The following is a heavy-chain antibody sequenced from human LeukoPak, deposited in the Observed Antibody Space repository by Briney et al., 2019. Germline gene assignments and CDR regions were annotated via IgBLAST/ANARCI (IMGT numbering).Heavy chain of an antibody. D-gene: IGHD3-10*01. V-gene: IGHV4-59*08. J-gene: IGHJ3*02. Sequence: SETLSLTCTVSGGSISSYYWSWIRQPPGKGLEWIGYIYYSGSTNYNPSLKSRVTISVDTPKNQISLKLSSVTAADTAVYYCARQGTPGSAFDIWGQGTMVTVSS. CDR2: IYYSGST. CDR3: ARQGTPGSAFDI. CDR1: GGSISSYY.